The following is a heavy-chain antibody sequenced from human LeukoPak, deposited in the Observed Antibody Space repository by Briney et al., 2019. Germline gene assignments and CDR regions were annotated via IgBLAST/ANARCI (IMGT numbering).Heavy chain of an antibody. CDR2: IYYSGST. V-gene: IGHV4-59*01. Sequence: PSETLSLTCTVSGGSISSYYWSWIRQPPGKGLEWIGYIYYSGSTNYNPSLKSRVTISVDTSKDQFSLKLSSVTAADTAVYYCARDRGPWFGELLSWFDPWGQRTLVTVSS. CDR1: GGSISSYY. J-gene: IGHJ5*02. D-gene: IGHD3-10*01. CDR3: ARDRGPWFGELLSWFDP.